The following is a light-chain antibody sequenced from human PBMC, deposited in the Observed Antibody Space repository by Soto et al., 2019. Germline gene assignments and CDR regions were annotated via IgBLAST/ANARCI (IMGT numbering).Light chain of an antibody. J-gene: IGLJ1*01. CDR3: AAWGDRLDVYV. Sequence: QSVLTQPPSASGTPGQIVAISCSGSSSNIGSNTVTWYQQLPGTAPKLLIYSTSQRSSGVPGRFSGSKSGASASLSISGLQSEDEADYYCAAWGDRLDVYVFGTGTKVTVL. CDR2: STS. CDR1: SSNIGSNT. V-gene: IGLV1-44*01.